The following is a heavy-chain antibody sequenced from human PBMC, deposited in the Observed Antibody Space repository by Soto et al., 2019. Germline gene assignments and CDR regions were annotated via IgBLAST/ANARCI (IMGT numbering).Heavy chain of an antibody. CDR1: GGTFSSYA. CDR2: IIPIFGTA. CDR3: ARAPYYYDSSGYSVLDV. J-gene: IGHJ6*02. D-gene: IGHD3-22*01. Sequence: ASVKVSCKASGGTFSSYAISWVRQAPGQGLEWMGGIIPIFGTANYAQKFQGRVTITADESTSTAYMELSSLRSEDTAVYYCARAPYYYDSSGYSVLDVWGQGTTVTVSS. V-gene: IGHV1-69*13.